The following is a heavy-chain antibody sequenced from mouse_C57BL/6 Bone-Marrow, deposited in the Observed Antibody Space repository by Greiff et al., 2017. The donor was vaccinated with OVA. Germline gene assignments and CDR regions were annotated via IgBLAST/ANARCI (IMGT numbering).Heavy chain of an antibody. J-gene: IGHJ4*01. Sequence: QVQLKQPGAELVKPGASVKLSCKASGYTFTSYWMHWVKQRPGQGLEWIGMIHPNSGSTNYNEKFKSKATLTVDKSSSTAYMQLSSLTSEDSAVYYCAKMRKEGGSYYYAMDYWGQGTSVTVSS. CDR2: IHPNSGST. V-gene: IGHV1-64*01. D-gene: IGHD1-1*02. CDR3: AKMRKEGGSYYYAMDY. CDR1: GYTFTSYW.